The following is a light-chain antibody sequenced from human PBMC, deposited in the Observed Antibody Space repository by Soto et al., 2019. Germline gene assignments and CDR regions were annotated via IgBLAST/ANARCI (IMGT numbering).Light chain of an antibody. Sequence: QSALTQPRSVSGSPGQSVTISCTGTTSDVGGYNYVSWYQQHPGKAPKVMIYDVSERPSGVPYRFSGSKSGNTASLTISGLHAEDEADYYCCSYAGSPRYVLGTGTKLTVL. J-gene: IGLJ1*01. V-gene: IGLV2-11*01. CDR2: DVS. CDR3: CSYAGSPRYV. CDR1: TSDVGGYNY.